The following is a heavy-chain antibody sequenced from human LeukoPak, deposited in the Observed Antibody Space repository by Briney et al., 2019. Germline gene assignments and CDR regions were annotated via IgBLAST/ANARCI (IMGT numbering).Heavy chain of an antibody. CDR2: ISAYTGNT. CDR3: ARRGGYSSGSGFSPYYFDY. D-gene: IGHD2-15*01. V-gene: IGHV1-18*01. Sequence: GASVNVSCKASGYTLTHYGISWVRQAPGQGLEWMGWISAYTGNTNYAQKIQGRVTMTTDTSTSTAYMELRSLRSDDTAVYYCARRGGYSSGSGFSPYYFDYWGQGTLVTVSS. CDR1: GYTLTHYG. J-gene: IGHJ4*02.